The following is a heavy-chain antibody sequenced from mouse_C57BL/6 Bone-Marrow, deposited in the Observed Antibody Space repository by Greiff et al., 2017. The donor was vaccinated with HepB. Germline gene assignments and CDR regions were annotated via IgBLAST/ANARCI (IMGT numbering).Heavy chain of an antibody. CDR3: TTDITTVVVFDY. CDR2: IDPETGGT. J-gene: IGHJ2*01. V-gene: IGHV1-15*01. Sequence: VQLQQSGAELVRPGASVTLSCKASGYTFTDYEMHWVKQTPVHGLEWIGAIDPETGGTAYNQKFKGKAILTADKSSSTAYMELRSLTSEDSAVYYCTTDITTVVVFDYWGQGTTLTVSS. D-gene: IGHD1-1*01. CDR1: GYTFTDYE.